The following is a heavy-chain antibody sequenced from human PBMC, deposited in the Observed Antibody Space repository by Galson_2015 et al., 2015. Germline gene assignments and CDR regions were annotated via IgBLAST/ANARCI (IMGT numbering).Heavy chain of an antibody. J-gene: IGHJ3*02. D-gene: IGHD5-12*01. Sequence: SLRLSCAASGFTFSSYAMSWVRQAPGKGLEWVSAISGSGGSTYYADSVKGRFTISRGNSKNTLYLQMNSLRAEDTAVYYCAKVHYSGNDYDAFDIWGQGTMVSVSS. V-gene: IGHV3-23*01. CDR2: ISGSGGST. CDR1: GFTFSSYA. CDR3: AKVHYSGNDYDAFDI.